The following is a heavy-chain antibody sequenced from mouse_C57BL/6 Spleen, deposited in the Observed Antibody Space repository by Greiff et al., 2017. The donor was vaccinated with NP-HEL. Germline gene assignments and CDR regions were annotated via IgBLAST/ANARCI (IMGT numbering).Heavy chain of an antibody. CDR3: AREYDGYYEGAMDY. CDR1: GYTFTSYW. CDR2: IDPSDSYT. D-gene: IGHD2-3*01. Sequence: QVQLQQPGAELVRPGTSVKLSCKASGYTFTSYWMHWVKQRPGQGLEWIGVIDPSDSYTNYNQKFKGKATLTVDTSSSTAYMQLSSLTSEDSAVYYCAREYDGYYEGAMDYWGQGTSVTVSS. J-gene: IGHJ4*01. V-gene: IGHV1-59*01.